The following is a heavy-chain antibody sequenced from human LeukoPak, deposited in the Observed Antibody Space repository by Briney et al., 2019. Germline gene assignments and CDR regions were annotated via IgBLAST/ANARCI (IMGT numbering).Heavy chain of an antibody. D-gene: IGHD2-15*01. V-gene: IGHV4-4*02. CDR2: INHSGST. Sequence: PSETLSLTCAVSGGSISSSNWWSWVRQPPGKGLEWIGEINHSGSTNYNPSLKSRVTISVDTSKNQFSLKLSSVTAADTAVYYCARELFSAPWGQGTRVTVS. CDR3: ARELFSAP. J-gene: IGHJ5*02. CDR1: GGSISSSNW.